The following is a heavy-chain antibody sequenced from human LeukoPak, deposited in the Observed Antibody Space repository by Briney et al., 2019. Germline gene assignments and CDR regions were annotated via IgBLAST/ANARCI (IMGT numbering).Heavy chain of an antibody. CDR3: ARDRSGVLWFRESLNWFDP. CDR2: INPNSGGT. V-gene: IGHV1-2*06. J-gene: IGHJ5*02. Sequence: ASVKVSCKASGYTFTGYYMHWVRQAPGQGLEWMGRINPNSGGTNYAQKFQGRVTMTRDTSISTAYMELSRLRSDDTAVYYCARDRSGVLWFRESLNWFDPWGQGTLVTVSS. D-gene: IGHD3-10*01. CDR1: GYTFTGYY.